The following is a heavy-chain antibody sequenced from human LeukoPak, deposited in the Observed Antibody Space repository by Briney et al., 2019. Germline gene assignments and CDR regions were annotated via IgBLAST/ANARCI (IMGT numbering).Heavy chain of an antibody. CDR1: GFTFSSYG. V-gene: IGHV3-30*03. CDR2: ISYDGSNK. CDR3: VRGEGIAAAGTHYFDY. D-gene: IGHD6-13*01. Sequence: GGSRRLSCAASGFTFSSYGMHWVRQAPVKGLGWVAVISYDGSNKYYADSVKGRFTISRDNSKNTLYLQMNSLRAEDTAVYYCVRGEGIAAAGTHYFDYWGQGTLVTVSS. J-gene: IGHJ4*02.